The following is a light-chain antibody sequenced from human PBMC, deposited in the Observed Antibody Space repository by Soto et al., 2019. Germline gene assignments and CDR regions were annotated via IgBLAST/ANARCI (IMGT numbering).Light chain of an antibody. J-gene: IGLJ1*01. V-gene: IGLV2-14*01. CDR3: NSHTSSGFRV. CDR2: EVS. Sequence: QSALTQPASVSVSPGQSITISCTGTSSDVGGYNYVSWYQQHPGKAPKLMIYEVSNRPSGVSNRFSGSKSGNTASLTISGLQAEDEADYYCNSHTSSGFRVLGTGTKVTVL. CDR1: SSDVGGYNY.